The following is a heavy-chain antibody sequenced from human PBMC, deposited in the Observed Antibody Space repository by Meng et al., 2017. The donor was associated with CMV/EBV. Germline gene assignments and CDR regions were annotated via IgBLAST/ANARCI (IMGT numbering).Heavy chain of an antibody. CDR2: ISSTGSDI. CDR1: GFTFSRYT. J-gene: IGHJ5*02. D-gene: IGHD4-17*01. CDR3: AGGVNPTVTTHWFDP. Sequence: GGSLRLSCAASGFTFSRYTINWVRQAPGKGLEWVSSISSTGSDIYYADSVKGRFTISRDNAKNSLYLQMSSLRDEDTAVYYCAGGVNPTVTTHWFDPWGQGALVTVSS. V-gene: IGHV3-21*01.